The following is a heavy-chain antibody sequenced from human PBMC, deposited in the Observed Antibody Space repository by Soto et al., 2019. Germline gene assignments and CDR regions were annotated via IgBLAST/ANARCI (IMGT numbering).Heavy chain of an antibody. CDR3: VKIDTMIPGSFDY. Sequence: GSLRLSCSASGFTFSSYAMHWVRQAPGKGLEYVSAISSNGGSTYYADSVKGRFTIPRDNSKNTLYLQMSSLRAEDTAVYYCVKIDTMIPGSFDYWGQGTLVTVSS. CDR1: GFTFSSYA. D-gene: IGHD3-22*01. V-gene: IGHV3-64D*06. CDR2: ISSNGGST. J-gene: IGHJ4*02.